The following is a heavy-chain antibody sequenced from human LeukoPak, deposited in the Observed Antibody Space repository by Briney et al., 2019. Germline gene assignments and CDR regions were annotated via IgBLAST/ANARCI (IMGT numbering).Heavy chain of an antibody. CDR3: AKAGDFLEWLLVAENAFDI. CDR2: ICGSGGCT. CDR1: GFTFSSYW. V-gene: IGHV3-23*01. D-gene: IGHD3-3*01. J-gene: IGHJ3*02. Sequence: PGGSLRLSCAASGFTFSSYWMHWVRQAPGKGLEWVSAICGSGGCTYYADSVKGRFTISRDNSKNTLYLQMNSLRAEDTAVYYCAKAGDFLEWLLVAENAFDIWGQGTMVTVSS.